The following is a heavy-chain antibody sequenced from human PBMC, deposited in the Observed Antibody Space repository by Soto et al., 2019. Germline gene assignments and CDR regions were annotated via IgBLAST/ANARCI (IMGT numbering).Heavy chain of an antibody. D-gene: IGHD3-9*01. Sequence: QVQLQQWGAGPLRPLETLSLTCGVSGGSFSGYYWAWIRQAPGKGLEWIGEINDSGSIKYNPSLKSRVSISVNTSKNHYSLNLRSVTAADAAVYYCARDSHDILTGPPWVWYFDLWGRGTLVTVSS. J-gene: IGHJ2*01. CDR2: INDSGSI. CDR1: GGSFSGYY. CDR3: ARDSHDILTGPPWVWYFDL. V-gene: IGHV4-34*01.